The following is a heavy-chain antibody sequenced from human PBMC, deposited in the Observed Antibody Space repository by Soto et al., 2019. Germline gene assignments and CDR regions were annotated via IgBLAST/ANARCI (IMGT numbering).Heavy chain of an antibody. CDR3: ATGTTTMTTYYYYYMDV. CDR1: GYTLTELS. CDR2: FDPEDGET. V-gene: IGHV1-24*01. Sequence: ASVKVSCKVSGYTLTELSMHWVRQAPGKGLEWMGGFDPEDGETIYAQKFQGRVTMTEDTSTDTAYMELSSLRSEDTAVYYCATGTTTMTTYYYYYMDVWGKGTTVTVAS. J-gene: IGHJ6*03. D-gene: IGHD4-17*01.